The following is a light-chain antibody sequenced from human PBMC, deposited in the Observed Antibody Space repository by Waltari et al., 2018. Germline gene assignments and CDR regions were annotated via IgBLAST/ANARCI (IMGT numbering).Light chain of an antibody. CDR2: GAS. V-gene: IGKV3-15*01. CDR1: QSVWSK. Sequence: EIVMTQSPVTLSVSPGERATLSCRASQSVWSKLAWYQQKPGQAPRLLIYGASTRATDIPARFSGRGSGTEFTLTISSLQSEDFASYYCQQYNDWPVTFGQGTKLEIK. CDR3: QQYNDWPVT. J-gene: IGKJ2*01.